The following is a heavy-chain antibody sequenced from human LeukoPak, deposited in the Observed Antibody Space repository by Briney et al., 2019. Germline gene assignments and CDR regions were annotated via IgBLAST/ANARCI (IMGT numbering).Heavy chain of an antibody. CDR1: GGSVSSGSYY. V-gene: IGHV4-30-4*08. CDR3: ARDLLNEGNHLDY. D-gene: IGHD4-23*01. CDR2: IYYSGST. J-gene: IGHJ4*02. Sequence: PSETLSLTCTVSGGSVSSGSYYWNWIRQPPGKGLEWIGYIYYSGSTYYNPSLKSRVTISVDTSKNQFSLKLSSVTAADTAVYYCARDLLNEGNHLDYWGQGTLVTVSS.